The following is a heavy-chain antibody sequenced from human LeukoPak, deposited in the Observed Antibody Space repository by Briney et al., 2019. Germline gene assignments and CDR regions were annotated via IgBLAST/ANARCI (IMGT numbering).Heavy chain of an antibody. J-gene: IGHJ6*02. CDR2: ISGSGGTT. CDR1: GFTFSSYA. V-gene: IGHV3-23*01. D-gene: IGHD5/OR15-5a*01. CDR3: AKALRHHYYYGMDV. Sequence: PGGSLRLSCAASGFTFSSYAMNWVRQAPGKGLEWVSAISGSGGTTYYADSVRGRFTFSRDSSKNTLYLQMNSLRAEDTAVYYCAKALRHHYYYGMDVWGQGTTVTVSS.